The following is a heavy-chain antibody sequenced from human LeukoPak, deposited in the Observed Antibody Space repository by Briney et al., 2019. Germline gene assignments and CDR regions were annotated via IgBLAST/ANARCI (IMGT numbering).Heavy chain of an antibody. CDR3: ARQVLRFDP. J-gene: IGHJ5*02. D-gene: IGHD3-3*01. V-gene: IGHV4-39*01. CDR2: IYYTGTT. Sequence: PSETLSLTCTVSGGSINSTPYYWGWIRQPPGKGLEWIGSIYYTGTTNYNPSLKSRVSFSVDTSKNQFSLQLTSVTAADTAIYFCARQVLRFDPWGQGTLVTVSS. CDR1: GGSINSTPYY.